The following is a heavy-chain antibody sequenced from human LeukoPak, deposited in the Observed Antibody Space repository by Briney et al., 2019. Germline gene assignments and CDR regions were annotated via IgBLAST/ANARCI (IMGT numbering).Heavy chain of an antibody. D-gene: IGHD6-13*01. V-gene: IGHV4-31*03. J-gene: IGHJ4*02. CDR2: IYYSGST. CDR1: GGSISSGGYY. Sequence: SQTLSLTCTVSGGSISSGGYYWSWIRQHPGKGLEWSGYIYYSGSTYYNPSLKSRVTISVDTSKNQFSLKLSSVTAADTAVYYCARTIAAAGKTYYFDYWGQGTLVTVSS. CDR3: ARTIAAAGKTYYFDY.